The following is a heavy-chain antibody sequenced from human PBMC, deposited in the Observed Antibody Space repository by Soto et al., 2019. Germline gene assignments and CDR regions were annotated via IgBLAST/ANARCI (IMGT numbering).Heavy chain of an antibody. CDR2: IWYDGSNK. CDR1: GFTFSSYG. Sequence: LRLSCAASGFTFSSYGMHWVRQAPGKGLEWVAVIWYDGSNKYYADSVKGRFTSSRDNSKNTLYLQMNSLRAEDTAVYYCARALGYCSGGGCYLARYYYYYGMDVWGQGTTVTVS. D-gene: IGHD2-15*01. V-gene: IGHV3-33*01. J-gene: IGHJ6*02. CDR3: ARALGYCSGGGCYLARYYYYYGMDV.